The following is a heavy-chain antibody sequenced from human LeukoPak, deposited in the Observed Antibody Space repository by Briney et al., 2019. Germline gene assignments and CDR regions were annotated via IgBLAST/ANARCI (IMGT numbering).Heavy chain of an antibody. Sequence: GESLKISCKGSGYSFTSYWIGWVRQMPGKGLEWMGIIYPGDSDTRYSPSFQGQVTISADKSISTAYLQWSSLKASDTAMYYCARYCSGGSCYLLFDYWGQGTLVTVSS. CDR2: IYPGDSDT. CDR3: ARYCSGGSCYLLFDY. D-gene: IGHD2-15*01. CDR1: GYSFTSYW. V-gene: IGHV5-51*01. J-gene: IGHJ4*02.